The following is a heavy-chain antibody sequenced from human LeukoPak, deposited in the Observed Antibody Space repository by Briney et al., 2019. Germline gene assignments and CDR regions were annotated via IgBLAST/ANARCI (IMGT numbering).Heavy chain of an antibody. J-gene: IGHJ4*02. Sequence: GASVKVSCKTSGYTFTSYYIHWVRQAPGQGLEWMGRIDPNTGGTKSAKNFQGRVTMTRDTSISTAYMALSGLRSDDTAVYYCASLYDIVGTTVDCWGQGTLVTVSS. CDR1: GYTFTSYY. CDR3: ASLYDIVGTTVDC. D-gene: IGHD1-26*01. V-gene: IGHV1-2*06. CDR2: IDPNTGGT.